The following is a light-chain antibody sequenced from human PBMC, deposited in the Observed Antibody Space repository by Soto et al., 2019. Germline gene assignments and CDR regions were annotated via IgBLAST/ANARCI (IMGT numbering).Light chain of an antibody. J-gene: IGKJ1*01. V-gene: IGKV3-15*01. CDR1: QSVNNN. Sequence: EIVMTQSPATLSVSPGERATLSCMASQSVNNNLACHQQKPGQAPRLLIYCASTRATDIPARFSGSGSGKEFTLTISSLQSEDFAVYYCQQYNKWPWKFGQGTKVEI. CDR2: CAS. CDR3: QQYNKWPWK.